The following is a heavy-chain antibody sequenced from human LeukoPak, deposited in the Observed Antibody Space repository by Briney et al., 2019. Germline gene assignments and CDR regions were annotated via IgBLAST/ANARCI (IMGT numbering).Heavy chain of an antibody. Sequence: GGSLRLSCAASGFTFNKYWMLWVRQAPGKGLESVSRINTDGTVTTYADSVKGRFTVSIDNADNTMFLQMNSVRYEDTAVYYCATKQWLAPPPDSWGQGTPVTVSS. J-gene: IGHJ4*02. CDR2: INTDGTVT. V-gene: IGHV3-74*01. CDR1: GFTFNKYW. D-gene: IGHD6-19*01. CDR3: ATKQWLAPPPDS.